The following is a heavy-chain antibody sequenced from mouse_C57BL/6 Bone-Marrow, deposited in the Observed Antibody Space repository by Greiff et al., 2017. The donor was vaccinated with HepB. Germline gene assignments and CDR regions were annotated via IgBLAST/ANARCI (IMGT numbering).Heavy chain of an antibody. CDR3: ARDPYYKGYFDV. D-gene: IGHD2-12*01. CDR2: INYDGSST. Sequence: DVKLVESEGGLVQPGRSMKLSCTASGFTFSDYYMAWVRQVPEKGLEWVANINYDGSSTYYLDSLKSRFIISRDNAKNILYLQMSSLKSEDTATYYCARDPYYKGYFDVWGTGTTVTVSS. V-gene: IGHV5-16*01. CDR1: GFTFSDYY. J-gene: IGHJ1*03.